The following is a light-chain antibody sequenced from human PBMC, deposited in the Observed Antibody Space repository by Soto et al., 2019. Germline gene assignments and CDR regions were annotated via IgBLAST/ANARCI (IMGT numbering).Light chain of an antibody. CDR2: GAS. V-gene: IGKV3-15*01. Sequence: EIVMTQSPAPLSVSQGERDTLSCRASQSVNIKLAWYQHKPGQATRPLIYGASTKATGITARFSGSGSGTELTLIIFILHSDDFAVYYCQQYNNSLTALTFGGGTKVDIK. CDR1: QSVNIK. CDR3: QQYNNSLTALT. J-gene: IGKJ4*01.